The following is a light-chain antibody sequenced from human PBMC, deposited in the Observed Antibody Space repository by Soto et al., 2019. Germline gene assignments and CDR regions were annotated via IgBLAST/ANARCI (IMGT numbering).Light chain of an antibody. Sequence: ENVLPQSPATLSVSPGDGATLSCMASQSVGTDLAWYQQKPGQAPRLLIYGTSTRATGIPGRFTGSGSGTEFTLTISSLQSEDFALDYCQQFSNWPVTFGGGTKVDIK. CDR3: QQFSNWPVT. V-gene: IGKV3-15*01. CDR1: QSVGTD. J-gene: IGKJ4*01. CDR2: GTS.